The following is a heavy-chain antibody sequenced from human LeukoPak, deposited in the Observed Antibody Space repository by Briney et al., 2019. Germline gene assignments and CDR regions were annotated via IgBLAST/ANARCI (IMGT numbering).Heavy chain of an antibody. V-gene: IGHV3-53*01. CDR2: IYGAGST. CDR3: AGKNLSQPFY. CDR1: AFTVSTHY. J-gene: IGHJ4*02. Sequence: PGGSLRLSCAASAFTVSTHYMSWVRQAPGKGLEWVSLIYGAGSTSYADSVKGRFTISRDNSKNTLCLQMNSLRAEDTVMYYCAGKNLSQPFYWGQGTLVTVSS.